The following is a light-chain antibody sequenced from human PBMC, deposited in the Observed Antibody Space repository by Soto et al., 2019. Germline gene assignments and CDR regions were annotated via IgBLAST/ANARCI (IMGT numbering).Light chain of an antibody. CDR2: AAS. V-gene: IGKV1D-16*01. CDR1: QDIGGW. CDR3: QHYHSYPIT. Sequence: IQLTQSPSSLSASVGDRGTITCQASQDIGGWLAWYQQKPGKAPQLLIYAASSLQSGVPSRFSGSRSGTDFTLTISFLQSEDFATYYCQHYHSYPITFGQGTRLENK. J-gene: IGKJ5*01.